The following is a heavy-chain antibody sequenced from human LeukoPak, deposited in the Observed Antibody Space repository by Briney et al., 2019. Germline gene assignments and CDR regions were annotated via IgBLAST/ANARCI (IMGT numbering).Heavy chain of an antibody. Sequence: QPGGSLRLSCAASGFTFSSYAMSWVRQAPGKGLEWVSAISGSGGSTYYADSVKGRFTISRDNSKNTLYLQMNSLRAEDTAVYYCARDLSLTFGGVIAPGYYYGMDVWGQGTTVTVSS. J-gene: IGHJ6*02. V-gene: IGHV3-23*01. D-gene: IGHD3-16*02. CDR2: ISGSGGST. CDR1: GFTFSSYA. CDR3: ARDLSLTFGGVIAPGYYYGMDV.